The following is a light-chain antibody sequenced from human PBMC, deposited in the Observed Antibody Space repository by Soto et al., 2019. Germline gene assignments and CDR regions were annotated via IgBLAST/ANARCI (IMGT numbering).Light chain of an antibody. V-gene: IGLV7-46*01. CDR2: DTN. CDR1: TGAVTSGHY. Sequence: QTVVTQEPSLTVSPGGTVTLTCGSSTGAVTSGHYPYWFQQKPGQAPRTLIYDTNNRHSWTPARFSGSLLGGKAALTLSGGQPEDEADYYCLLSYSGARVFGGGTKLTVL. J-gene: IGLJ2*01. CDR3: LLSYSGARV.